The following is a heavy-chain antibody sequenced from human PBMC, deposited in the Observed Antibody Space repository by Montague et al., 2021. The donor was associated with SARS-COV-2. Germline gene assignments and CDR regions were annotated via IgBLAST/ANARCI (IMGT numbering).Heavy chain of an antibody. CDR3: ATLRDIVVVPAAMDYHGMDV. V-gene: IGHV3-9*01. J-gene: IGHJ6*02. Sequence: SLRLSCAASGFTFDDYAMHWVRQAPGKGLEWVSGISWNSGSIGYADSVKGRFTISRDNAKNSLCLQMNSLRAVDTALYYCATLRDIVVVPAAMDYHGMDVWGQGTTVTVSS. D-gene: IGHD2-2*01. CDR1: GFTFDDYA. CDR2: ISWNSGSI.